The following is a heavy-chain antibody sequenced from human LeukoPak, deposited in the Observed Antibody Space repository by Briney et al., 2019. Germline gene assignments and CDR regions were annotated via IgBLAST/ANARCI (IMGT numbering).Heavy chain of an antibody. CDR2: ISGSGTGP. CDR1: GLTFSNYA. J-gene: IGHJ4*02. D-gene: IGHD5-18*01. CDR3: AKDMNSYGYLTNFDY. V-gene: IGHV3-23*01. Sequence: PGGSLRLSCAASGLTFSNYAMTWVRQAPGKGLELVSAISGSGTGPYYADSVRGRFTISRDNSKNTLYLQMNSLRTEDTALYYCAKDMNSYGYLTNFDYWGQGTLLTVSS.